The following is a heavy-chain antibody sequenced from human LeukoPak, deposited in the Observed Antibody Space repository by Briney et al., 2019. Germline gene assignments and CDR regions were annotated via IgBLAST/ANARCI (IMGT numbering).Heavy chain of an antibody. CDR3: VTSIALAGWGGFDV. J-gene: IGHJ3*01. Sequence: SETLSLTCTVSGGSISSYYWSWIRQPPGKGLEWIGYTYYSGSTNYNPSLKSRVTISVDTSKNQFSLKLDSVTVADTAFYYCVTSIALAGWGGFDVWGQGRMVTVSS. D-gene: IGHD6-13*01. V-gene: IGHV4-59*12. CDR2: TYYSGST. CDR1: GGSISSYY.